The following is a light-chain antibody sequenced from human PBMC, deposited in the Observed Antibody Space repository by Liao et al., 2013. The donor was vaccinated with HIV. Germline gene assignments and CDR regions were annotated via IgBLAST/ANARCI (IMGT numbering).Light chain of an antibody. CDR2: KDT. Sequence: SYELTQPPSVSVSPGQTARITCSGDALPKQYAYWYQQKPGQAPVLVIYKDTERPSGIPERFSGSNSGNTATLTISRVEAGDEADYYCQVWDRGSDHLVFGEGTELTVL. J-gene: IGLJ2*01. V-gene: IGLV3-25*02. CDR3: QVWDRGSDHLV. CDR1: ALPKQY.